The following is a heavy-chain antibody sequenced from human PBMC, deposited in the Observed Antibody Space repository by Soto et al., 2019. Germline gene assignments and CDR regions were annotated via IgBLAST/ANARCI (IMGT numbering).Heavy chain of an antibody. CDR2: IYYSGST. V-gene: IGHV4-59*08. D-gene: IGHD3-9*01. Sequence: SETLSLTCTVSGGSISSYYWSWIRQPPGKGLEWIGYIYYSGSTNYNPSLKSRVTISVDTSKNQFSLKLSSVTAADTAVYYCARQYYDILTGYYLFSWFDPWGQGTLVTVSS. J-gene: IGHJ5*02. CDR3: ARQYYDILTGYYLFSWFDP. CDR1: GGSISSYY.